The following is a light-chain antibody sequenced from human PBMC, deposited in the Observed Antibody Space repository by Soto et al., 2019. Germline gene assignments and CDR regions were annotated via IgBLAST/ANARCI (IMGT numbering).Light chain of an antibody. J-gene: IGKJ5*01. CDR2: GAS. CDR3: QQTRA. CDR1: QRVTSNY. V-gene: IGKV3-20*01. Sequence: ETVLTQSPGTLSLSPGERATLSCRASQRVTSNYFAWYQHKPGHAPRLLVFGASIWAAGIPDRFSGSGSGTDFTLTIRRLEPEDAAVYYCQQTRAVGQGTRLEIK.